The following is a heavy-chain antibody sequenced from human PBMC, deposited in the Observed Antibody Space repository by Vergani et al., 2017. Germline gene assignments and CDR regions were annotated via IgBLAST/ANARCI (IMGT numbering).Heavy chain of an antibody. CDR2: IYWNDDQ. CDR3: VYRKTECVTTGCFFPFYSYYYMYV. Sequence: QITLKESGPTLVKPTQTLTLTCTFSGFSLNTRGVSVAWIRQPPGKALDWLALIYWNDDQHYSPSLNNRVTITKDTSKNQVVLTMTNMDYVDTGTYYCVYRKTECVTTGCFFPFYSYYYMYVWDKGTTVTVSS. J-gene: IGHJ6*03. D-gene: IGHD4-11*01. V-gene: IGHV2-5*04. CDR1: GFSLNTRGVS.